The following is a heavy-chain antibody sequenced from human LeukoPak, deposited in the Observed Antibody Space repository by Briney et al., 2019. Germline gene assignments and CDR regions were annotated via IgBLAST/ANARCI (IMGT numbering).Heavy chain of an antibody. Sequence: GGSLRLSCAASGFTFSSYAMHWVRQAPGKGLEWVAVISYGGSNKYYADSVKGRFTISRDNSKNTLYLQMNSLRAEDTAVYYCARDPQYYYDSSGYYDYWGQGTLVTVSS. CDR1: GFTFSSYA. V-gene: IGHV3-30-3*01. CDR3: ARDPQYYYDSSGYYDY. CDR2: ISYGGSNK. D-gene: IGHD3-22*01. J-gene: IGHJ4*02.